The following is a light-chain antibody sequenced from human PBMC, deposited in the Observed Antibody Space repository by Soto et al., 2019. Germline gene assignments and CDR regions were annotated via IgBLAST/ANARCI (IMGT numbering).Light chain of an antibody. Sequence: EIVLTQSPGTLSLSPGERASLSCRASQPVTSNYLAWYQQRPGKAPRLLIYGASSRDTGIPDRFSDSGSETDFTLTISRLEPEDFAVYHCHQYGTSPWTFGQGTKVDIK. CDR2: GAS. CDR3: HQYGTSPWT. CDR1: QPVTSNY. V-gene: IGKV3-20*01. J-gene: IGKJ1*01.